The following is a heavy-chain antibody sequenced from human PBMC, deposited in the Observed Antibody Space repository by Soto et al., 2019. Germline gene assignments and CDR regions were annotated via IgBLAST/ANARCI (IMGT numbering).Heavy chain of an antibody. V-gene: IGHV3-23*01. Sequence: PGGSRRLSCTASGFTFSSYAMSWVRQPPGKGLEWVSGIGGGGGTPYYTDSVKGRFTISRDNSQNTLYLQMNSLRAEDTAVYYCARNAIAVADPFDYWGQGTLVTVSS. CDR2: IGGGGGTP. D-gene: IGHD6-19*01. J-gene: IGHJ4*02. CDR3: ARNAIAVADPFDY. CDR1: GFTFSSYA.